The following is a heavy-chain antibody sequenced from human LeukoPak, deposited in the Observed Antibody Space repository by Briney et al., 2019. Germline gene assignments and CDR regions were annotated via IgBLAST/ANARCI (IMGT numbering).Heavy chain of an antibody. CDR1: GFTFSSYG. D-gene: IGHD3-16*01. CDR2: IKYDGSET. CDR3: ARDSTLSNY. V-gene: IGHV3-7*04. J-gene: IGHJ4*02. Sequence: PGGSLRLSCEASGFTFSSYGMHWVRQAPGKGLEWVATIKYDGSETYYVDSVRGRFSISRDNAKNSLYLQMNSLRAEDTAVYYCARDSTLSNYWGQGTLVTVSS.